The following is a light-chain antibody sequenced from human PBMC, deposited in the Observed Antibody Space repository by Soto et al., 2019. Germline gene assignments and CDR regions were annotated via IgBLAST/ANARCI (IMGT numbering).Light chain of an antibody. CDR3: QKYNSAPRT. V-gene: IGKV1-39*01. J-gene: IGKJ1*01. CDR1: QSVTTY. CDR2: ASS. Sequence: IQMTQSPSALSASVGDRVTITCRASQSVTTYLSWYQQKPGKAPKLLIFASSSLLSGVPSRFSGSGSGTDFTLTISSLQPEDVATYYCQKYNSAPRTFGQGTKVEIK.